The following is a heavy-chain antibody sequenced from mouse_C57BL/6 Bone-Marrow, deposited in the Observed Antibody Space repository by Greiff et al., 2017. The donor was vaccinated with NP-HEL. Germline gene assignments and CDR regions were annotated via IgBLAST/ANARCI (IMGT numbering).Heavy chain of an antibody. V-gene: IGHV1-81*01. D-gene: IGHD2-4*01. CDR3: ARSGIYYDYLYAMDY. Sequence: QVQLKQSGAELARPGASVKLSCKASGYTFTSYGISWVKQRTGQGLEWIGEIYPRSGNTYYNEKFKGKATLTADKSSSTAYMELRSLTSEDSAVYFCARSGIYYDYLYAMDYWGQGTSVTVSS. CDR1: GYTFTSYG. CDR2: IYPRSGNT. J-gene: IGHJ4*01.